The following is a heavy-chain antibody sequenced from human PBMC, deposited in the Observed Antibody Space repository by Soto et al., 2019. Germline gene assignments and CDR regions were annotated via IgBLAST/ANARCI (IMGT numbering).Heavy chain of an antibody. J-gene: IGHJ4*02. D-gene: IGHD3-16*01. CDR2: INGRSNYK. CDR3: VREDGLVGSNSAFDQ. CDR1: GFSFSTYN. V-gene: IGHV3-21*01. Sequence: VHLVESGGGVVQPGRSLRLSCAASGFSFSTYNMNWVRQAPGKGLEWVSSINGRSNYKYYTDSVKGRFTISRDNPKNSLYLQMDSLRAEDTAVYYCVREDGLVGSNSAFDQWGQGTLVIVSS.